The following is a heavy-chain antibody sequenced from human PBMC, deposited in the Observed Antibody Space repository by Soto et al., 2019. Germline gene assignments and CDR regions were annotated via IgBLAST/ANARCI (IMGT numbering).Heavy chain of an antibody. D-gene: IGHD3-16*02. CDR2: ISNNGDTA. J-gene: IGHJ4*02. CDR3: AKSRVFIGAIVTLLDS. Sequence: EVQLLESGGGLVQPGGSRTLSLEPFGFTFSPYAWVWAPRAAGKVLGWVESISNNGDTAYYADSVKGRFTISRGNSENTLYLQMNGLRADDTALYFCAKSRVFIGAIVTLLDSWGQGTQVTVSS. CDR1: GFTFSPYA. V-gene: IGHV3-23*01.